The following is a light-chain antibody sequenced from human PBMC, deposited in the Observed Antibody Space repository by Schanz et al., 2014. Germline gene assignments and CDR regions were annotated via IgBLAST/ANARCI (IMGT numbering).Light chain of an antibody. V-gene: IGLV1-44*01. Sequence: QSVLTQPPSASGTSGQRVSISCSGSSSNIGSNTVSWYQQLPGRAPKLLIYSNNNRPSGVPDRFSGSKSGTSASLAISGLRSEDETDYYCATWDDSLSGPVFGGGTKLTVL. CDR3: ATWDDSLSGPV. CDR1: SSNIGSNT. J-gene: IGLJ3*02. CDR2: SNN.